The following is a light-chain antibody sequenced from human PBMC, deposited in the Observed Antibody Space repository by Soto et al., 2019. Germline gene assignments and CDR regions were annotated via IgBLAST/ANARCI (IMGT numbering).Light chain of an antibody. V-gene: IGLV4-60*03. CDR2: IEGRGDY. CDR1: SGHVHYT. CDR3: ETWHSNTWV. J-gene: IGLJ3*02. Sequence: QPVLTQSSSASASLGSSVKLTCTLSSGHVHYTIAWHQQMPENAPRYLMKIEGRGDYNKGSGVSDRFSGSSSGADRYLTITSLGAEDEADYYCETWHSNTWVFGGGTKLTVL.